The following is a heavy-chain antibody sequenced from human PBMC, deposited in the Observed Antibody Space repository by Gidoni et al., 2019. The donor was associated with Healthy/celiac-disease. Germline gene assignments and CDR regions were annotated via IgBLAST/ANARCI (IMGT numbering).Heavy chain of an antibody. CDR1: GFTFSSYG. Sequence: QVQLVESGGGVVQPGGSLRLSCAASGFTFSSYGMHWVRQAPGQGLEWVAFIRYDGSNKYYADSVKGRFNISRDNSKKTLYLKMNSLRAEDTAVYDCAKEERGGAAGHWGQGTLVTVSS. V-gene: IGHV3-30*02. CDR3: AKEERGGAAGH. J-gene: IGHJ4*02. CDR2: IRYDGSNK. D-gene: IGHD6-13*01.